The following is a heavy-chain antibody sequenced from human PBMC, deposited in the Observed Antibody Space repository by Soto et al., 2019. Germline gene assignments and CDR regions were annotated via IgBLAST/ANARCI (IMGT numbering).Heavy chain of an antibody. D-gene: IGHD3-9*01. CDR3: ARVDVLRYFDWLLFDY. CDR2: IKQDGSEK. CDR1: GFTFSSYW. V-gene: IGHV3-7*03. J-gene: IGHJ4*02. Sequence: GESLKISCAASGFTFSSYWMSWVRQAPGKGLEWVANIKQDGSEKYYVDSVKGRFTISRDNAKNSLYLQMNSLRAEDTAVYYCARVDVLRYFDWLLFDYWGQGTLVTVSS.